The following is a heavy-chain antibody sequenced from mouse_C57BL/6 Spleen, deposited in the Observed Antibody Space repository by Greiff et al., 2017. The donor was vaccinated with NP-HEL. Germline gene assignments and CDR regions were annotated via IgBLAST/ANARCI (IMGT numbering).Heavy chain of an antibody. V-gene: IGHV1-18*01. Sequence: EVQLQQSGPELVKPGASVKIPCKASGYTFTDYNMDWVKQSHGKSLEWIGDINPNNGGTIYNQKFKGKATLTVDKSSSTAYMELRSLTSEDTAVYYWAMFTTVVATDWYFDVWGTGTTVTVSS. CDR3: AMFTTVVATDWYFDV. J-gene: IGHJ1*03. CDR2: INPNNGGT. D-gene: IGHD1-1*01. CDR1: GYTFTDYN.